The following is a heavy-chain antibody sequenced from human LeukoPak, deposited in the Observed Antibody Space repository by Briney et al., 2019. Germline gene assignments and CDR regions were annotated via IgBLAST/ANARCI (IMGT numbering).Heavy chain of an antibody. CDR3: ARPDILTGYYGDGSFDY. Sequence: ASVKVSCKASGYTFTSYGISWVRQAPGQGLEWMGWISAYNGNTNYAQMLQGRVTMTTDTSTSTAYMELRSLRSDDTAVYYCARPDILTGYYGDGSFDYWGQGTLVTVSS. J-gene: IGHJ4*02. D-gene: IGHD3-9*01. V-gene: IGHV1-18*01. CDR1: GYTFTSYG. CDR2: ISAYNGNT.